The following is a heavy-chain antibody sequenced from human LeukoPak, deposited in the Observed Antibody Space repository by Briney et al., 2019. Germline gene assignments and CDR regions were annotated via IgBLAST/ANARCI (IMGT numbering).Heavy chain of an antibody. CDR1: GFSIEDFG. V-gene: IGHV3-20*04. Sequence: GGSLRLSCEASGFSIEDFGMSWVRQPPGKGLEWVSGVTWNGGSTGYAASVEGRFTISRDNAKNSLYLQMNSLRAEDTALYYCAMKFSRDYYYMDIWGKGTTVTVSS. J-gene: IGHJ6*03. CDR2: VTWNGGST. CDR3: AMKFSRDYYYMDI.